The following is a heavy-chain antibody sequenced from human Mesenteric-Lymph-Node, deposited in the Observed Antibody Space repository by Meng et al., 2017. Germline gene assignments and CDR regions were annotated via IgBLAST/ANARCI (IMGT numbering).Heavy chain of an antibody. J-gene: IGHJ6*02. V-gene: IGHV3-23*01. D-gene: IGHD2-8*01. CDR3: AKPYCTNGVCSIGYYYGMDV. CDR1: GFTFSNYA. Sequence: GGSLRLSCAASGFTFSNYAMSWVRQAPGKGLEWVSAISGSGGSTYYADSVKGRFTISRDNSKNTLYLQMNSLRAEDTAVYYCAKPYCTNGVCSIGYYYGMDVWGQGTTVTVSS. CDR2: ISGSGGST.